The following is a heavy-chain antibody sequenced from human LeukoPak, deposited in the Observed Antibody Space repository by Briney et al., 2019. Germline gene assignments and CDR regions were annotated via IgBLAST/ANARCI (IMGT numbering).Heavy chain of an antibody. CDR1: GFTFSSYS. J-gene: IGHJ5*02. CDR3: ARDVLGATTLFDH. V-gene: IGHV3-21*01. D-gene: IGHD1-26*01. Sequence: PGGSLRLSCAASGFTFSSYSMNWVRQAPGKGLEWVSSISSSSSYIYYADSVKGRFTISRDNAKNSLYLQMNSLRVEDTAVYYCARDVLGATTLFDHWGQGTLVTVSS. CDR2: ISSSSSYI.